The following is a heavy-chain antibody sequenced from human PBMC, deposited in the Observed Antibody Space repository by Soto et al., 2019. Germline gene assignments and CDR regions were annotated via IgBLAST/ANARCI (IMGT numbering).Heavy chain of an antibody. CDR3: ARDLLRVTGYSRFDP. Sequence: KPGGSLRLSCAASGFTFSSYSMNWVRQAPGKGLEWVSSISSSSSYIYYADSVKGRFTISRDNAKNSLYLQMNSLRAEDTAVYYCARDLLRVTGYSRFDPWGQGTLVTVSS. V-gene: IGHV3-21*01. CDR2: ISSSSSYI. J-gene: IGHJ5*02. CDR1: GFTFSSYS. D-gene: IGHD6-13*01.